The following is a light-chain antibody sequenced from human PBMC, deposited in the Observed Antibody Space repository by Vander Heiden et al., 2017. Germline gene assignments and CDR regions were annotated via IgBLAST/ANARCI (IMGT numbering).Light chain of an antibody. CDR1: SSDVGGYNY. CDR2: EVS. CDR3: TSYASSKNEV. Sequence: QSALTQPPSASGSPGQSVTISCTGTSSDVGGYNYVSWYQQHPGKAPKLMCYEVSKRPSGVPDRFSASKSGTNASPNVSGLQADDEAYYYCTSYASSKNEVFGTGTKLTVL. V-gene: IGLV2-8*01. J-gene: IGLJ1*01.